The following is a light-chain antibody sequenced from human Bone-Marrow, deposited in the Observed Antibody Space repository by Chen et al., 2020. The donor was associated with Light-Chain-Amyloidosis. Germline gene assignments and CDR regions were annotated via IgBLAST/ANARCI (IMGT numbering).Light chain of an antibody. CDR3: QQYYSVPFT. CDR2: GAS. V-gene: IGKV4-1*01. Sequence: DIVMTQSPDSLALSLGERATITCKSSQNLFYHSNNKDYLAWYQQKAGQPPQLLQRGASSRKSGVPNRFSGSGSGTDFTLTSSILQSEDVADYYCQQYYSVPFTFGPGTKVEIK. CDR1: QNLFYHSNNKDY. J-gene: IGKJ3*01.